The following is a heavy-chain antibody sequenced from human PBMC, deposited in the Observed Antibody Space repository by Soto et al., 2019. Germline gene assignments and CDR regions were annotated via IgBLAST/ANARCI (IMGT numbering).Heavy chain of an antibody. CDR2: ISISGTTI. V-gene: IGHV3-11*01. D-gene: IGHD3-9*01. J-gene: IGHJ1*01. Sequence: QVQLVESGGGLVKPGGSLRLSCAASGFTLSDYYMTWIRQAPGKGLEWVSDISISGTTIHYADSVRGRFTISRDNAKNSGWLEMNTLRAEDTAVYYCARFRGDGYYNVWGQGTLLNVSS. CDR1: GFTLSDYY. CDR3: ARFRGDGYYNV.